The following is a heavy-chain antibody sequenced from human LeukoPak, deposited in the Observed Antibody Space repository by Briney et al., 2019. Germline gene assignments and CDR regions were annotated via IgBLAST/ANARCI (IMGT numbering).Heavy chain of an antibody. V-gene: IGHV4-38-2*02. D-gene: IGHD4-17*01. Sequence: PSETLSLPCSGSNYSIRNSLYLGWLRQPPGKGLEWIGWIYRSGSIFYNPSLKRRVTISLDTSQNQLSLKLSSVTAADTAVYFCARGTYGYYMDVWGKGTTVTVSS. CDR1: NYSIRNSLY. CDR2: IYRSGSI. J-gene: IGHJ6*03. CDR3: ARGTYGYYMDV.